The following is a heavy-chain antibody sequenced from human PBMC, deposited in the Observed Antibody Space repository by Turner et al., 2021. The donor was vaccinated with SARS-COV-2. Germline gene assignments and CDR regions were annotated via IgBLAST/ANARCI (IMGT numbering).Heavy chain of an antibody. J-gene: IGHJ4*02. CDR3: AREGTAMVQNFDY. CDR2: IWYDGSNK. V-gene: IGHV3-33*01. Sequence: VQLVESGGGVVQPARSLRLSCAASGFAFSSYGMHWVRQAPGKGLEWVAVIWYDGSNKYYADSMKGRFTISRDNSKNTLYLQMNSLRAEDTAVYYCAREGTAMVQNFDYWGQGTLVTVSS. CDR1: GFAFSSYG. D-gene: IGHD5-18*01.